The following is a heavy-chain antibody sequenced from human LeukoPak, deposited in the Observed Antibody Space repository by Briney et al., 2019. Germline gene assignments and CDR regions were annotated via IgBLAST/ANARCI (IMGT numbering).Heavy chain of an antibody. CDR1: AGSISSYY. Sequence: SETLSLTCTVSAGSISSYYWSWIRQPAGKGLEWIWRIYPSGSTNYNPSLTSRVTMSVDTSKNQFSLKLSSVTAADTAVYYCARTSSNSWSYGMDVWGQGTTVTVSS. CDR3: ARTSSNSWSYGMDV. D-gene: IGHD6-13*01. J-gene: IGHJ6*02. CDR2: IYPSGST. V-gene: IGHV4-4*07.